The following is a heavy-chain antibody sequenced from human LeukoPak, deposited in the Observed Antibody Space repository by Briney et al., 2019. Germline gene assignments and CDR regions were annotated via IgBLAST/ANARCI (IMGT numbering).Heavy chain of an antibody. V-gene: IGHV4-59*12. CDR2: IYYSGST. Sequence: PSETLSLPGPASGGSISSSSWSWFRQPQGKGLEWIGYIYYSGSTNYNPSLKSRVTISVDTSKNQFSLKLSSVTAADTAVYYCARERPGYSSSFDYWGQGTLVTVSS. CDR3: ARERPGYSSSFDY. CDR1: GGSISSSS. D-gene: IGHD6-13*01. J-gene: IGHJ4*02.